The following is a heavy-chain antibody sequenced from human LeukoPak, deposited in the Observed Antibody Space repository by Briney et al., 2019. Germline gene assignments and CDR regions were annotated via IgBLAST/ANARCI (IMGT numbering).Heavy chain of an antibody. CDR1: GGSISSNSYY. J-gene: IGHJ3*02. Sequence: SETLSLTCTVSGGSISSNSYYWGRIRQPPGKGLVCIVNIYYSGSTNYNPSLKSRVTISVDTSKNQFSKKLSSVTAADTAVYYCARRGTMIVVSGAFDIWGQGTMVTVSS. CDR2: IYYSGST. V-gene: IGHV4-39*01. CDR3: ARRGTMIVVSGAFDI. D-gene: IGHD3-22*01.